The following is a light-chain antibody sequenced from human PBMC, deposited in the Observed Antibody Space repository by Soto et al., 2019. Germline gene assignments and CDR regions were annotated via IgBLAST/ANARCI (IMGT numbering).Light chain of an antibody. CDR2: GAS. J-gene: IGKJ5*01. CDR1: QSVSSSY. Sequence: LVLPQSPGTLSLSPGERATLSCRASQSVSSSYLAWYQQKPGQAPRLLIYGASSRATGIPDRFSGSGSGTDFTLTISSLEPEDFAVYYCQHRSNLPPITFGQGTRLEIK. CDR3: QHRSNLPPIT. V-gene: IGKV3D-20*02.